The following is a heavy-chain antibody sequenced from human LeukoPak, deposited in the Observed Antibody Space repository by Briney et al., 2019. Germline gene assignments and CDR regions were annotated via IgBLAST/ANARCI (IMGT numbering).Heavy chain of an antibody. Sequence: PGRSLRLSCAASVFTFSSYAMHWVRQAPGKGLEWVAVISYDGSNKYYADSVKGRFTISRDNSKNTLYLQMNSLRAEDTAVYYCAREGLWGVVLYYYYGMDVWGQGTTVTVSS. D-gene: IGHD3-3*01. CDR2: ISYDGSNK. CDR3: AREGLWGVVLYYYYGMDV. J-gene: IGHJ6*02. V-gene: IGHV3-30-3*01. CDR1: VFTFSSYA.